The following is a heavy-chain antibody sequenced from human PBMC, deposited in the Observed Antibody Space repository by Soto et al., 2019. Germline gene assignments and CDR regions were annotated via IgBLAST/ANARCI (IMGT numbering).Heavy chain of an antibody. D-gene: IGHD2-2*01. V-gene: IGHV1-3*01. Sequence: ASVKVSCKASGYTFTSYAMHWVRQAPGQRLEWMGWINAGNGNTKYSQKFQGRVTITRDTSASTAYMELSSLRSEDTAVYYCARAGGSSTSYNWFDPWGQGTLVTVSS. J-gene: IGHJ5*02. CDR3: ARAGGSSTSYNWFDP. CDR1: GYTFTSYA. CDR2: INAGNGNT.